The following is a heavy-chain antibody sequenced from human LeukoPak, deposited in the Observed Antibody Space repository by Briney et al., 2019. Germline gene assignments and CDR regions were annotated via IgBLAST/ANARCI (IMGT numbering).Heavy chain of an antibody. J-gene: IGHJ3*02. D-gene: IGHD3-10*01. CDR2: IYDSGST. CDR3: ARDSGVGFDI. V-gene: IGHV4-59*01. CDR1: GGSISSYY. Sequence: ASETLSLTSTVSGGSISSYYWNWIRQPPGKGLEWIGYIYDSGSTNYNPSLKSRVTISVDTSKNQFSLKLSSVTAADTAVYYCARDSGVGFDIWGQGTMVTVSS.